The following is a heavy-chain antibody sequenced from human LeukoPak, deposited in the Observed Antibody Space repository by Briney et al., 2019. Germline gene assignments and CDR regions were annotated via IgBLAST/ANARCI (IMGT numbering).Heavy chain of an antibody. CDR2: IYYSGST. Sequence: SETLSLTCTVSGGSISSSSYYWGWIRQPPGKGLEWIGSIYYSGSTYYNPSLKSRVTISVDTSKNQFSLKLSSVTAADTAVYYCARDSYSYYYYYMDVWGKGTTVTVSS. V-gene: IGHV4-39*07. CDR1: GGSISSSSYY. D-gene: IGHD1-1*01. CDR3: ARDSYSYYYYYMDV. J-gene: IGHJ6*03.